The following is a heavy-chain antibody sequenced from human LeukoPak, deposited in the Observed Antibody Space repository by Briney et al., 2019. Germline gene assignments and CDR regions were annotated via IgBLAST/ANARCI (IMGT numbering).Heavy chain of an antibody. V-gene: IGHV4-59*01. CDR3: ARVSKAFSANGAFDI. J-gene: IGHJ3*02. CDR2: IYYSGTT. D-gene: IGHD4/OR15-4a*01. CDR1: GGSISGSY. Sequence: SETLSLTCTVSGGSISGSYWIWIRQPPGKALEWIGYIYYSGTTNYNPSLKSRAALSVDTSNNQFSLKLSSVTAADTSLYYCARVSKAFSANGAFDIWGQGTMVTVP.